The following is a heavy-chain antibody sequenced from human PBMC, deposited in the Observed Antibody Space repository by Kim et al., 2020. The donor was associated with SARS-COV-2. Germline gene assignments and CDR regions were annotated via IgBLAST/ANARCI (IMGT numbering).Heavy chain of an antibody. CDR1: GGSISSSSYY. J-gene: IGHJ4*02. Sequence: SETLSLTCTVSGGSISSSSYYCGWIRQPPGKGLEWIGSIYYSGSTYYNPSLKSRVTISVDTSKNQFSLKLSSVTAADTAVYYCASTRITIFGVVIANFDYWGQGTLVTVSS. D-gene: IGHD3-3*01. CDR3: ASTRITIFGVVIANFDY. CDR2: IYYSGST. V-gene: IGHV4-39*07.